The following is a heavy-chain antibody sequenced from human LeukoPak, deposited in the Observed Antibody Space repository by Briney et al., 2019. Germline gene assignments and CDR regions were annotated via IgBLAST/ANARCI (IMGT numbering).Heavy chain of an antibody. CDR1: GGSISSSSYY. V-gene: IGHV4-39*07. Sequence: PSETLPLTCTVSGGSISSSSYYWGWIRQPPGKGLEWIGSIYYSGSTYYNPSLKSRVTISVDTSKNQFSLKLSSVTAADTAVYYCARVIVGATGPYFDYWGQGTLVTVSS. J-gene: IGHJ4*02. D-gene: IGHD1-26*01. CDR3: ARVIVGATGPYFDY. CDR2: IYYSGST.